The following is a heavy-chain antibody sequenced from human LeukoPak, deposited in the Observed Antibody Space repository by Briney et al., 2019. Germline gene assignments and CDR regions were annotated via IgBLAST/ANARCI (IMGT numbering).Heavy chain of an antibody. J-gene: IGHJ5*02. CDR3: ARRPILYCSSTSCYQRLGWFDP. D-gene: IGHD2-2*01. CDR2: INHSGST. CDR1: GGSFSGYY. Sequence: PSETLSLNCAVYGGSFSGYYWSWIRQPPGKGLEWIGEINHSGSTNYNPSLKSRVTISVDTSKNQFSLKLSSVTAADTAVYYCARRPILYCSSTSCYQRLGWFDPWGQGTLVTVSS. V-gene: IGHV4-34*01.